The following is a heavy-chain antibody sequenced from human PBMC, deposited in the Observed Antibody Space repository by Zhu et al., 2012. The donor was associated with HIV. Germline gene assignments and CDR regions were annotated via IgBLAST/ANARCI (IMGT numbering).Heavy chain of an antibody. V-gene: IGHV4-59*11. Sequence: QVQLEESGPGLVKPSETLSLTCTVSGGSISSHYWTWIRQSPGKTLEWIGYIYYDGSTNFNPSLKSRVSMSADTSKNQLSLNLSSVTAADTGFYYCARVGWRGYTAGGWFDPWGQGTLVTVSS. CDR1: GGSISSHY. CDR3: ARVGWRGYTAGGWFDP. CDR2: IYYDGST. D-gene: IGHD5-12*01. J-gene: IGHJ5*02.